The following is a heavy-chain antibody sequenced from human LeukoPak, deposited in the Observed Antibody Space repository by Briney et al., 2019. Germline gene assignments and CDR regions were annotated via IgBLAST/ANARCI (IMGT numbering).Heavy chain of an antibody. CDR3: ARDTVGATSADY. J-gene: IGHJ4*02. Sequence: PVASVKVSCQASGGTFSSYAISWVRQAPGQGREWVGGIIPIFGTANYAQKFQGRVTITADESTSTAYMELSSLRSEDTAVYYCARDTVGATSADYWGQGTLVTVSS. V-gene: IGHV1-69*01. CDR2: IIPIFGTA. D-gene: IGHD1-26*01. CDR1: GGTFSSYA.